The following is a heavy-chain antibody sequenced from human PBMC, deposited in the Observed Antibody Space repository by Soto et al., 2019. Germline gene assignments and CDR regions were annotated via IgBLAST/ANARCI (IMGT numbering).Heavy chain of an antibody. CDR3: AKGTAVARQHFAN. D-gene: IGHD6-19*01. J-gene: IGHJ4*02. V-gene: IGHV3-30*18. CDR1: GFTFSDFG. CDR2: ISGDESDK. Sequence: QVQVVESGGGVVQPERSLRLSCAISGFTFSDFGMHWVRQAPGKGLEWVAAISGDESDKYYVGSVQGRFTISRDNTKNALYLQMNSLRSEDTAVYYCAKGTAVARQHFANWGQGTLVTVSS.